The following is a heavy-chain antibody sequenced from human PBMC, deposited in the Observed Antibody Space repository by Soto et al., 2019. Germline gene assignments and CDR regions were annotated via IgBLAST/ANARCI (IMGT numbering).Heavy chain of an antibody. D-gene: IGHD4-17*01. CDR1: GFTFDDYA. V-gene: IGHV3-9*01. CDR3: AKDRGDYGDYFDAFDI. Sequence: GGSLRLSCAASGFTFDDYAMHWVRQAPGKGLEWVSGISWNSGSIGYADSVKGRFTISRDNAKNSLYLQMNSLRAEDTALYYCAKDRGDYGDYFDAFDIWGQGTMVTVSS. J-gene: IGHJ3*02. CDR2: ISWNSGSI.